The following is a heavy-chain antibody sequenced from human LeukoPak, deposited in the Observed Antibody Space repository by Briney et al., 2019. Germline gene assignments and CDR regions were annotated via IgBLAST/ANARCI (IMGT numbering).Heavy chain of an antibody. V-gene: IGHV3-30-3*01. D-gene: IGHD5-24*01. CDR2: ISYDGSNK. CDR1: GFTFSSYA. Sequence: GGSLRLSCAASGFTFSSYAMSWVRQAPGKGLEWVAVISYDGSNKYYADSVKGRFTISRDNSKNTLYLQMNSLRAEDTAVYYCARGEMATIAYYYYYGMDVWGQGTTVTVSS. CDR3: ARGEMATIAYYYYYGMDV. J-gene: IGHJ6*02.